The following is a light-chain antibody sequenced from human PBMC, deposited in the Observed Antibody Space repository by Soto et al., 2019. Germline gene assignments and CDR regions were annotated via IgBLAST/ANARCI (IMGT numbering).Light chain of an antibody. Sequence: TVMTQSPATLYVSPGERATLSCRASQSVTSNLAWYQHKPGQAPRLIIYRASTRATCVPARFSGSGSGTEFTLTISSLQSEDFAVYYCQQYHDWPPFTFGPGTKLHIK. CDR3: QQYHDWPPFT. V-gene: IGKV3-15*01. CDR2: RAS. J-gene: IGKJ3*01. CDR1: QSVTSN.